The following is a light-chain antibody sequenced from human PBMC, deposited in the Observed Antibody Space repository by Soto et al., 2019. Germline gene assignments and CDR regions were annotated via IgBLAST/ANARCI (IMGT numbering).Light chain of an antibody. V-gene: IGLV1-40*01. CDR3: QSYDSSLSGSKV. Sequence: QSVLTQPPSVSGAPVQRVTISCTGSSSNIGAGYDVHWYQQLPGTAPKLLIYGNSNRPSGVPDRFSGAKSGTSASLAITGLPAENEADYYGQSYDSSLSGSKVFGGGTKLTVL. J-gene: IGLJ2*01. CDR1: SSNIGAGYD. CDR2: GNS.